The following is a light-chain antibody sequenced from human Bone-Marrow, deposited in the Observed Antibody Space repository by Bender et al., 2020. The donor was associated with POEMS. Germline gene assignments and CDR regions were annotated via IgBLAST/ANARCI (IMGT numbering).Light chain of an antibody. V-gene: IGLV2-14*03. CDR3: TSYTSDSTFV. CDR1: SSDVGGYDS. Sequence: QSALTQPPSASGSPGQSVTISCTGTSSDVGGYDSVSWYQHHPGKAPKLMIYDVSSRPSGVSSRFSGSKSGYTASLTISGLQAEDEADYYCTSYTSDSTFVFGTGTKVSVL. J-gene: IGLJ1*01. CDR2: DVS.